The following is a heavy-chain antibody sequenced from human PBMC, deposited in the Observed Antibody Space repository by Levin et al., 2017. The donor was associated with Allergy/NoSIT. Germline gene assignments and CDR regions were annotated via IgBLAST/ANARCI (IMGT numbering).Heavy chain of an antibody. Sequence: GESLKISCAASGFTFSSYSMNWVRQAPGKGLEWVSSISSSSSYIYYADSVKGRFTISRDNAKNSLYLQMNSLRAEDTAVYYCARTLGAVLMVYGRGGHGMDVWGQGTTVTVSS. V-gene: IGHV3-21*01. J-gene: IGHJ6*02. CDR3: ARTLGAVLMVYGRGGHGMDV. CDR2: ISSSSSYI. D-gene: IGHD2-8*01. CDR1: GFTFSSYS.